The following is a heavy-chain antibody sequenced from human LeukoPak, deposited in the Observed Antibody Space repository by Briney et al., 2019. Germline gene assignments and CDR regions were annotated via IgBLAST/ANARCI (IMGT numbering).Heavy chain of an antibody. CDR1: GGSISSYY. CDR2: IYDSGRT. Sequence: NASETLSLTCTVSGGSISSYYWSWIRQPPGKGLEWIGYIYDSGRTNYNPSLKSRVTISVDTSKNQFSLKLSSVTAADTAVYYCAGTHPYYDTLTGYYDYYYYGMDVWGQGTTVTVSS. J-gene: IGHJ6*02. V-gene: IGHV4-59*01. CDR3: AGTHPYYDTLTGYYDYYYYGMDV. D-gene: IGHD3-9*01.